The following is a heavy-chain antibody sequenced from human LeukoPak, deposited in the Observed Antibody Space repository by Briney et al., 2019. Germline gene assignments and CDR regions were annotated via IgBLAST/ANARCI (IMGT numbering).Heavy chain of an antibody. CDR2: ISGSGGST. CDR1: GFTFSSYA. V-gene: IGHV3-23*01. Sequence: GGSLRLSFPASGFTFSSYAWSWVGQAPGKGLDWVSPISGSGGSTYYADSVKGRFTISRDNSKNTLYLQMNSLRAEDTAVYYCAKDHHLYPTTSFDYWGQGTLVTVSS. J-gene: IGHJ4*02. CDR3: AKDHHLYPTTSFDY. D-gene: IGHD3-16*01.